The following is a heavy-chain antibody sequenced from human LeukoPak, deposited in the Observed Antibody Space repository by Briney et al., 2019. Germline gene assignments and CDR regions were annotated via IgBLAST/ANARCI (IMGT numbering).Heavy chain of an antibody. CDR2: ISDSGGST. Sequence: GGSLRLSCAASGFTFSSYAINWVRQAPGKGLEWASTISDSGGSTYYGDSVKGRFTISRDNSKNTLYLQMNSLRAEDTAVYYCAKRPNYSSSYYYYYYMDVWGKGTTVTVSS. D-gene: IGHD6-13*01. CDR1: GFTFSSYA. CDR3: AKRPNYSSSYYYYYYMDV. J-gene: IGHJ6*03. V-gene: IGHV3-23*01.